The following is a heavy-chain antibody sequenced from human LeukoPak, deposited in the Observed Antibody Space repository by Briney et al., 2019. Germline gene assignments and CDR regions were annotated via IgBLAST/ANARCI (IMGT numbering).Heavy chain of an antibody. J-gene: IGHJ4*02. CDR1: GYTFTSYY. CDR2: INPNGGST. CDR3: ARAAGDSYGYRYYFDY. Sequence: ASVKVSCKASGYTFTSYYMHWVRQAPGHGLEWMGLINPNGGSTDYAQKFQGRVTMTRDTSTSTVYMELSSLRSEDTAMYYCARAAGDSYGYRYYFDYWGQGTLVTVSS. D-gene: IGHD5-18*01. V-gene: IGHV1-46*01.